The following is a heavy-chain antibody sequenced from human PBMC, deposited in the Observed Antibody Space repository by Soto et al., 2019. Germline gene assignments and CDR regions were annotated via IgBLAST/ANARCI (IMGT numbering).Heavy chain of an antibody. CDR3: AKDITWSGSIMKGFDY. D-gene: IGHD3-3*01. CDR1: GFTFSSYA. CDR2: ISGSGGST. V-gene: IGHV3-23*01. J-gene: IGHJ4*02. Sequence: PGGSLRLSCAASGFTFSSYAMSWVRQAPGKGLEWVSAISGSGGSTYYADSVKGRFTISRDNSKNTLYLQMNSLRAEDTAVYYCAKDITWSGSIMKGFDYWGQGTLVTVSS.